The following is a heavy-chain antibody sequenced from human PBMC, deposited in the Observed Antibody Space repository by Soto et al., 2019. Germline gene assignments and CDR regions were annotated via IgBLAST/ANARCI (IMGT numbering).Heavy chain of an antibody. CDR1: GYTFTDYW. V-gene: IGHV5-51*01. Sequence: PGESLKISCKGSGYTFTDYWIGWVRQMPGKGLEWMGIVWPGDSDARYSPSFQGQVTISVDKSISTAYLQWSSLKASDTAIYYCARRQGGGYFGPWGQGTLVTVSS. CDR2: VWPGDSDA. CDR3: ARRQGGGYFGP. J-gene: IGHJ4*03. D-gene: IGHD1-26*01.